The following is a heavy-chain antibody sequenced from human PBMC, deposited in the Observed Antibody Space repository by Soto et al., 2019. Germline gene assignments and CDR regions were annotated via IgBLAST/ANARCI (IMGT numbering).Heavy chain of an antibody. CDR2: IIPIFGTA. CDR1: GVTFSSYA. J-gene: IGHJ6*02. V-gene: IGHV1-69*13. Sequence: ASVKVSCKASGVTFSSYAISWVRQAPGQGLEWMGGIIPIFGTANYAQKFQGRVTITADESTSTAYMELSSLRSEDTAVYYCARDEVVVVAASVYYYYGMDVWGQGTTVTVSS. CDR3: ARDEVVVVAASVYYYYGMDV. D-gene: IGHD2-15*01.